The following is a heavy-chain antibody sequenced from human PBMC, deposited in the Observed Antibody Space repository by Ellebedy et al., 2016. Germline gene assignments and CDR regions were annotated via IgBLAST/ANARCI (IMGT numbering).Heavy chain of an antibody. J-gene: IGHJ3*02. Sequence: GESLKISCAASGFTFSTYWMSWVRQAPGKGLEWVANIRQDGSEQYYVDSVKGRFTISRDNAKNSLYLQMNSLRAEDTAVYYCARPGYSSGWDDAFDIWGQGTMVTVSS. CDR2: IRQDGSEQ. D-gene: IGHD6-19*01. CDR3: ARPGYSSGWDDAFDI. CDR1: GFTFSTYW. V-gene: IGHV3-7*03.